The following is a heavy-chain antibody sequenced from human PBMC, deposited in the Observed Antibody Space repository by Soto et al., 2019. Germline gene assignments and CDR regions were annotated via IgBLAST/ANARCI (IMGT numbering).Heavy chain of an antibody. J-gene: IGHJ2*01. D-gene: IGHD4-17*01. CDR1: GGTFSSYT. Sequence: VSCKASGGTFSSYTISWVRQAPGQGLEWMGRIIPILGIANYAQKFQGRVTITADKSTSTAYMELSSLRSEDTAVYYCARSPTYGDYQWYFDLWGRGTLVTVSS. CDR2: IIPILGIA. CDR3: ARSPTYGDYQWYFDL. V-gene: IGHV1-69*02.